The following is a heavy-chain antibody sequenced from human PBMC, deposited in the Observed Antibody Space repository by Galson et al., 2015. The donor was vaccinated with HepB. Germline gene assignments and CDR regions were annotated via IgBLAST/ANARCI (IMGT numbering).Heavy chain of an antibody. D-gene: IGHD3-9*01. CDR2: ISSNGGST. J-gene: IGHJ5*02. CDR3: VKGGLRYFAFFDP. V-gene: IGHV3-64D*06. Sequence: SLRPSCAASGFTFSSYAMHWVRQAPGKGLEYVSAISSNGGSTYYADSVKGRFTISRDNSKNTLYLQMSSLRAEDTAVYYCVKGGLRYFAFFDPWGQGTLVTVSS. CDR1: GFTFSSYA.